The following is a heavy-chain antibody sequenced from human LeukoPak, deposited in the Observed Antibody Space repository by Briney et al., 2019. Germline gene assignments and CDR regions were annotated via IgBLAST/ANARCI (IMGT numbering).Heavy chain of an antibody. D-gene: IGHD2-15*01. CDR2: ISYDGSNK. V-gene: IGHV3-30-3*01. J-gene: IGHJ6*03. Sequence: PGGSLRLSCAASGFTFSSYAMHWVRQAPGKGLEWVAVISYDGSNKYYADSVKGRFTISRDNSKNTLYLQMNSLRAEDTAVYYCARDQAAVLRIYYMDVWGKGTTVTVSS. CDR1: GFTFSSYA. CDR3: ARDQAAVLRIYYMDV.